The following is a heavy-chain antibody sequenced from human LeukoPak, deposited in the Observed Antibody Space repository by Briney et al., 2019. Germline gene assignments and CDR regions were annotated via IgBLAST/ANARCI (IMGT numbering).Heavy chain of an antibody. CDR2: IYYSGST. CDR3: ARSTSGYYGDYFDY. CDR1: GGSISSYY. D-gene: IGHD4-17*01. Sequence: SETPSLTCTVSGGSISSYYRSWIRQPPGKGLEWIGSIYYSGSTNYNPSLKSRVTISVDTSKNQFSLKLSSVTAADTAVYYCARSTSGYYGDYFDYWGQGTLVTVSS. V-gene: IGHV4-59*08. J-gene: IGHJ4*02.